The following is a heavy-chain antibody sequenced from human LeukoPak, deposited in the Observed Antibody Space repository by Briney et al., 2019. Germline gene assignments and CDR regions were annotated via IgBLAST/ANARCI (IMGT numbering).Heavy chain of an antibody. CDR1: GFTFSSYG. V-gene: IGHV3-30*18. CDR3: AKGLRSGYSYGAYIDY. Sequence: PGGSLRLSCAASGFTFSSYGMHWVRQAPGKGLEWVAVISYDGSNKYYADSVKGRFTISRDNSKNTLYLQMNSLGAEDTAVYYCAKGLRSGYSYGAYIDYWGQGTLVTVSS. J-gene: IGHJ4*02. D-gene: IGHD5-18*01. CDR2: ISYDGSNK.